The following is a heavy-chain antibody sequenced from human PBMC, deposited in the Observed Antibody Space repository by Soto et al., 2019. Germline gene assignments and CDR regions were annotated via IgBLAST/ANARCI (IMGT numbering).Heavy chain of an antibody. J-gene: IGHJ6*02. D-gene: IGHD3-3*01. V-gene: IGHV1-69*06. CDR3: ARDRADFWSGKIRAYYYGMDV. CDR1: GGTFSSYA. CDR2: IIPIFGTA. Sequence: QVQLVQSGAEVKKPGSSVKVSCKASGGTFSSYAISWVRQAPGQGLEWMGGIIPIFGTANYAQKFQGRVTITADKSTSTAYMELSSLRSEDTAVYYCARDRADFWSGKIRAYYYGMDVWGQGTTVTVSS.